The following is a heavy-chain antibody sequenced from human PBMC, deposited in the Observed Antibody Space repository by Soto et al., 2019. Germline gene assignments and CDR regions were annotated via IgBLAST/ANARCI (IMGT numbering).Heavy chain of an antibody. V-gene: IGHV1-69*06. J-gene: IGHJ3*02. CDR2: IIPIFGTA. Sequence: SVKVSCKASGGTFSSYAISWVRQAPGQGLEWMGGIIPIFGTANYAQKFQGRVTITADKSTSTAYMELSSLRSEDTAVYYCAGSHNYYDSSGYYWFGAFNIWGQGTMVTVSS. CDR3: AGSHNYYDSSGYYWFGAFNI. CDR1: GGTFSSYA. D-gene: IGHD3-22*01.